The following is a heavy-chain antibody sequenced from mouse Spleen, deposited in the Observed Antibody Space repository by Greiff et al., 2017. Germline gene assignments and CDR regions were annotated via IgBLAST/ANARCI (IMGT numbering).Heavy chain of an antibody. CDR3: AREILLLGAMDY. D-gene: IGHD4-1*01. Sequence: QVQLQQSGPGLVAPSQSLSITCTVSGFSLTGYGVNWVRQPPGKGLEWLGMIWGDGSTDYNSALKSRLSISKDNSKSQVFLKMNSLQTEDTARYYCAREILLLGAMDYWGQGTSVTVSS. V-gene: IGHV2-6-7*01. CDR2: IWGDGST. J-gene: IGHJ4*01. CDR1: GFSLTGYG.